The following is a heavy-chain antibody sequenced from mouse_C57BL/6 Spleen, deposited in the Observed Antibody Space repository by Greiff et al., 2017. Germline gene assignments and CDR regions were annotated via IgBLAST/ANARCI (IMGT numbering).Heavy chain of an antibody. Sequence: VQLQQSGAELARPGASVKMSCKASGYTFTSYTMHWVKQRPGQGLEWIGYLNPSSGYTKYNQKFKDKATLTADKSSSTAYMQLSSLTSEDSAVYYCARDYSNYGKVGYFDYWGQGTTLTVSS. V-gene: IGHV1-4*01. J-gene: IGHJ2*01. D-gene: IGHD2-5*01. CDR3: ARDYSNYGKVGYFDY. CDR1: GYTFTSYT. CDR2: LNPSSGYT.